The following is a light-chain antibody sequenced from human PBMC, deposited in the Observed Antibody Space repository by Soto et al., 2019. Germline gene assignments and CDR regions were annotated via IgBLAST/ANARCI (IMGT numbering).Light chain of an antibody. Sequence: EVVLIQSPATLSLSPGERATLSCRASQSVGSNLAWYQQNPGQAPRLLIFDASNRATGIPARFSGSGSGTDLILSITSLEPEDFAVYYCQQHSKWPLTFGGGTKV. J-gene: IGKJ4*01. CDR3: QQHSKWPLT. V-gene: IGKV3-11*01. CDR1: QSVGSN. CDR2: DAS.